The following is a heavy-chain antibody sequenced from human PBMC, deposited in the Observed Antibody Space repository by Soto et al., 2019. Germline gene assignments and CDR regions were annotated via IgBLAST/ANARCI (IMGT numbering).Heavy chain of an antibody. CDR2: VNHSGTT. Sequence: QVQLQQWGAGLLKPSETLSLTCAVYGGSFSGNYWTWIRQSPEKGLEWIGEVNHSGTTYYNPSLKTRATISVPTPKTQFSLKMSCVTAADTAVYYCARGIGYCSSINCYSSRRLRFDSWGQGTLVTVSS. CDR3: ARGIGYCSSINCYSSRRLRFDS. D-gene: IGHD2-2*01. CDR1: GGSFSGNY. J-gene: IGHJ4*02. V-gene: IGHV4-34*01.